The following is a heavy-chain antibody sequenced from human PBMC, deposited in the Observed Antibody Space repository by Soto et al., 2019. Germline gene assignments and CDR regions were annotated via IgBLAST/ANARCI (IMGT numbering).Heavy chain of an antibody. V-gene: IGHV4-39*01. D-gene: IGHD3-9*01. CDR2: RYFSGST. CDR3: ALYYDNLTGLFDF. J-gene: IGHJ4*02. Sequence: PSETLSLTCTVSGGSIDIRSHYWGWIRQPPGKGLEWIGSRYFSGSTYYNPSLKGRVTIAEVTSKRQLSLKMTSVTAADTAVYYCALYYDNLTGLFDFWGQGXLVTVSS. CDR1: GGSIDIRSHY.